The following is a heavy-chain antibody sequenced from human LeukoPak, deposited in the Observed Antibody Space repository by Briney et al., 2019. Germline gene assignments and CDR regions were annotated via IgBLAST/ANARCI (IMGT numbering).Heavy chain of an antibody. CDR2: INPNSGGT. D-gene: IGHD5-12*01. Sequence: GASVKVSCKASGYTFTGYYMHWVRQAPGQGLEWMGWINPNSGGTNYAQKFQGRVTMTRDTSISTAYMELSRLRSDDTAVYYCAREVVEGEYSGYGGPFDYWGQGTLVTGSS. CDR3: AREVVEGEYSGYGGPFDY. CDR1: GYTFTGYY. J-gene: IGHJ4*02. V-gene: IGHV1-2*02.